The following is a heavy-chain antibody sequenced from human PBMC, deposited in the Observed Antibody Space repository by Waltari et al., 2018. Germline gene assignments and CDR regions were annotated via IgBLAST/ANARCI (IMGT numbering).Heavy chain of an antibody. CDR2: ISAHKGNT. Sequence: LVQSGAEVKKPGASVKVSCKASGYTFTSYGISWLRQAPGQGLDWMGWISAHKGNTNYAQKRQGRVTMTTDTSTSTAYMELSSLRSDDTAVDYCARWVRGYCSSTSCLGYYYYYMDVWGKGTTVTVSS. V-gene: IGHV1-18*01. J-gene: IGHJ6*03. CDR3: ARWVRGYCSSTSCLGYYYYYMDV. D-gene: IGHD2-2*01. CDR1: GYTFTSYG.